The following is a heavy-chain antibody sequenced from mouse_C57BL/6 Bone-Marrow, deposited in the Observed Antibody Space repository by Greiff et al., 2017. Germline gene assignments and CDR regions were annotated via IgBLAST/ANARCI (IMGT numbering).Heavy chain of an antibody. J-gene: IGHJ1*03. Sequence: EVQRVESGGGLVQPGESLKLSCESNEYEFPSHDMSWVRKTPEKRLELVAAINSDGGSTYYPETMERRFIISRDVTKKTLYLQMSSLRSEDPALYYCARHGDYGSSSCWYFDVWGTGTTVTVSS. CDR3: ARHGDYGSSSCWYFDV. CDR2: INSDGGST. CDR1: EYEFPSHD. D-gene: IGHD1-1*01. V-gene: IGHV5-2*01.